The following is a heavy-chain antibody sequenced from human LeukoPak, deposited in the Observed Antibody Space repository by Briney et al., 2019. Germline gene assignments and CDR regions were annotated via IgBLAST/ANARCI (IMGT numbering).Heavy chain of an antibody. CDR2: INPNTGGT. D-gene: IGHD3-10*01. CDR3: ARPLRVTMIPGAAFRASSDSDP. Sequence: GASVKVSCKASGYTFSGYYIHWVRRAPGQGLEWMGWINPNTGGTKYAQRFQDRVTMTRDTSISTAYMEVSRLRSDDTAVYYCARPLRVTMIPGAAFRASSDSDPWGQGTLVTVSS. V-gene: IGHV1-2*02. CDR1: GYTFSGYY. J-gene: IGHJ5*02.